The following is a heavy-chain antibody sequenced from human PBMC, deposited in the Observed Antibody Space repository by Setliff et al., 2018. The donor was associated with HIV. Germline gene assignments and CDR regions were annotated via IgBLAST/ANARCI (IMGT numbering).Heavy chain of an antibody. V-gene: IGHV4-39*01. Sequence: KSSETLSLTCTVSGGSISSSSYYWGWIRQPPGKGLEWIGSIYYSGSTYYNPSLKSRVTISVDTSKNQFSLKLSSVTAADTAVYYCARLAYSSGWSPSYYFDYWGQGTLVTVSS. D-gene: IGHD6-19*01. CDR2: IYYSGST. CDR3: ARLAYSSGWSPSYYFDY. J-gene: IGHJ4*02. CDR1: GGSISSSSYY.